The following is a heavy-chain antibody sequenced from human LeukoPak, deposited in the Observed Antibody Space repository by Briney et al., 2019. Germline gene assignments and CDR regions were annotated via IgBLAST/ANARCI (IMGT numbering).Heavy chain of an antibody. J-gene: IGHJ4*02. CDR1: GFTFSSYA. D-gene: IGHD6-13*01. Sequence: GGSLRLSCAASGFTFSSYAMSWVRQAPGKGLEWVSAISGSGGSTYYADSVKGRFTISRDNSKNTLYLQMNSLRAEDTAVYYCAKDQSYSGYSSSWYFDYWGQGTLVTVSS. CDR2: ISGSGGST. V-gene: IGHV3-23*01. CDR3: AKDQSYSGYSSSWYFDY.